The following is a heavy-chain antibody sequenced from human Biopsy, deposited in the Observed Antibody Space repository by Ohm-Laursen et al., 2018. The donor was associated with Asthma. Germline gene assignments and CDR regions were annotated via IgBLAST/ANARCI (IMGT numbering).Heavy chain of an antibody. J-gene: IGHJ6*02. CDR2: IRTAFGTT. CDR3: ARCQVGYSSGWSLLLKKIYYSGMDV. Sequence: SSAKVSCKAPGGTFSNFAISWVRQAPGQGLEWLGGIRTAFGTTNYAQKFQGRVTITADESTSTAYMEVTSLRSEDKAIYYCARCQVGYSSGWSLLLKKIYYSGMDVWGQGTAVTVSS. CDR1: GGTFSNFA. V-gene: IGHV1-69*01. D-gene: IGHD6-19*01.